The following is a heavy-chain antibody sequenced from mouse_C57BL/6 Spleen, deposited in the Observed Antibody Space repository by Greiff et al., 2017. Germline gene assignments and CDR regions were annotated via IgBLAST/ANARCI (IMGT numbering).Heavy chain of an antibody. CDR3: AITGTYYFDY. Sequence: VQLQQSGPELVKPGASVKISCKASGYAFSSSWMNWVKQRPGKGLEWIGRIYPGDGDTNYNGKFKGKATLTADKSSSTAYMQLSSLTSEDSAVYFCAITGTYYFDYWGQGTTLTVSS. CDR2: IYPGDGDT. CDR1: GYAFSSSW. J-gene: IGHJ2*01. V-gene: IGHV1-82*01. D-gene: IGHD4-1*01.